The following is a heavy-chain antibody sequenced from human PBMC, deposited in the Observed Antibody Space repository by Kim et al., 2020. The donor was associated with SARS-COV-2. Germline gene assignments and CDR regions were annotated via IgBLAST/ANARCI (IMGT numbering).Heavy chain of an antibody. CDR1: GGSISSSSYY. D-gene: IGHD3-3*01. V-gene: IGHV4-39*01. CDR3: ARQRGYYDFWSGYYRAHTHFDY. J-gene: IGHJ4*02. CDR2: IYYSGST. Sequence: SETLSLTCTVSGGSISSSSYYWGWIRQPPGKGLEWIGSIYYSGSTYYNPSLESRVTISVDTSKNQFSLKLSSVTAAGTAVYYCARQRGYYDFWSGYYRAHTHFDYWGQGTLVTVSS.